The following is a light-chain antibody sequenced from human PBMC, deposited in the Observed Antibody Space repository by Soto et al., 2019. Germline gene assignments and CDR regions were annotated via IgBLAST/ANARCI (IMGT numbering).Light chain of an antibody. CDR1: QSVSSDS. Sequence: EIVLTQSPGTLSLSRGESATLSCRASQSVSSDSLAWYRRNPGQPPSLLIYGTSTRATDIPGRFSGSGSGTDFTLTITRLEPEAFAVYFCQQYGDSPPTFGQGTKVEVK. V-gene: IGKV3-20*01. J-gene: IGKJ1*01. CDR2: GTS. CDR3: QQYGDSPPT.